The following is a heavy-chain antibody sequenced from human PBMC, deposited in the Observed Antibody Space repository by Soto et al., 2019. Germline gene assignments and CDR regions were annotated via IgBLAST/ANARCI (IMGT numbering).Heavy chain of an antibody. CDR1: GYTFTSYG. V-gene: IGHV1-18*04. Sequence: VQLVQSGAEVKKPGASVKVSCKASGYTFTSYGISWVRQAPGPVREWMGWISAYNGNTNYAQKLQGRVTMTTDKSTSTVYMELRSLESDDPDVYYCARDLAYCGGDCFVFDPWGQGTLVTVSS. CDR3: ARDLAYCGGDCFVFDP. D-gene: IGHD2-21*02. J-gene: IGHJ5*02. CDR2: ISAYNGNT.